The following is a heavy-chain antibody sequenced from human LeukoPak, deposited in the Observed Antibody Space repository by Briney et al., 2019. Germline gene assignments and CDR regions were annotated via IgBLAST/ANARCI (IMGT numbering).Heavy chain of an antibody. D-gene: IGHD3-3*01. CDR3: ARHGYDFWSGYYFDY. CDR2: IYYTGST. Sequence: KPSETLSLPCTVSGGSINSSSYYWGWIRQPPGKGLEWVENIYYTGSTYYNPSLKSRVTISVDTSKNQFSLKLSSVTAADTAVYYCARHGYDFWSGYYFDYWGQGTLVTVSS. J-gene: IGHJ4*02. V-gene: IGHV4-39*01. CDR1: GGSINSSSYY.